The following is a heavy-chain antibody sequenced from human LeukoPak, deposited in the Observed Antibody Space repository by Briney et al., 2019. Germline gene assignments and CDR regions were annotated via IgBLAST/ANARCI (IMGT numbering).Heavy chain of an antibody. CDR1: GFTFNKHW. CDR3: ASLGSKTGYSGAF. V-gene: IGHV3-74*01. Sequence: PGGSLRLSCAASGFTFNKHWIHWVRQGPGKGLMWVSRINGNGDSTTYADSVKGRFTISRDNANSTVFLQMNSLRAEDTGVYFCASLGSKTGYSGAFWGQGTLVAVSS. CDR2: INGNGDST. D-gene: IGHD2-15*01. J-gene: IGHJ1*01.